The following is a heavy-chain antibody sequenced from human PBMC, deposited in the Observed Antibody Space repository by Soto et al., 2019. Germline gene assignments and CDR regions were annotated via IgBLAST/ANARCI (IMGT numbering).Heavy chain of an antibody. Sequence: ASVKVSCKPSEYAFSSYAIHWVRQAPGQRLEWMGWTNAGNGHTRYSQKFQGRVIITANKSANTAYMQLDSLTSGDTAVYYCASPHDFWSNYFDYWGQGTLVTVSS. CDR3: ASPHDFWSNYFDY. V-gene: IGHV1-3*01. D-gene: IGHD3-3*01. J-gene: IGHJ4*02. CDR2: TNAGNGHT. CDR1: EYAFSSYA.